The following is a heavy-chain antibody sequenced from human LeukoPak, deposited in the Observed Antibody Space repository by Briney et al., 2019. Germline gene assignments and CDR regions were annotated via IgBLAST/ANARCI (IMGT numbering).Heavy chain of an antibody. CDR1: GASISSSSYN. CDR3: ARQTIFGVVIGY. CDR2: IYYSGST. J-gene: IGHJ4*02. D-gene: IGHD3-3*01. V-gene: IGHV4-39*01. Sequence: SETLSLTCTVAGASISSSSYNWGGIRRPPGKGLGWIGSIYYSGSTYYNPSLKSRVTISVDTSKNQFSLKLSSVTAADTAVYYCARQTIFGVVIGYWGQGTLVTVSS.